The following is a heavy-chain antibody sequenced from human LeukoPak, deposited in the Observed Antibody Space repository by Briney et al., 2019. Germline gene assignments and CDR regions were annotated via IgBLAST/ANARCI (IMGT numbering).Heavy chain of an antibody. V-gene: IGHV4-39*01. CDR2: IYYSGST. D-gene: IGHD6-13*01. CDR1: GGSISSSSYY. Sequence: SETLSLTCTVSGGSISSSSYYWGWIRQPPGKGLEWIGNIYYSGSTYYNPSLKSRVTISVDTSKNQFSLKLSSVTAADTAGYYCARHLSSSWYFDYWGQGTLVTVSS. CDR3: ARHLSSSWYFDY. J-gene: IGHJ4*02.